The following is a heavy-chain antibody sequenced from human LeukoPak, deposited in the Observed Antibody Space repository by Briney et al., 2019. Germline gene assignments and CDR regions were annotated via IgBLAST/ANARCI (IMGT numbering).Heavy chain of an antibody. V-gene: IGHV4-59*01. CDR1: GVSISSYF. CDR3: ATSGSWTLSFDS. CDR2: IYYSGST. J-gene: IGHJ5*01. D-gene: IGHD6-13*01. Sequence: SETLSLTCTVSGVSISSYFWSWIRKPPGKGLEGIGYIYYSGSTNYNPSLKSRVTISVDTSKNQFSLQLSSVTAADTAVYYCATSGSWTLSFDSWGPGTLVTVSS.